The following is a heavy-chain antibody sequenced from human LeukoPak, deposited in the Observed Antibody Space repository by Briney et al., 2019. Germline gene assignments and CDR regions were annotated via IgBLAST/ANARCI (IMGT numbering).Heavy chain of an antibody. J-gene: IGHJ4*02. V-gene: IGHV3-21*01. CDR3: ATDYYDSSGSDY. D-gene: IGHD3-22*01. CDR1: GFTFSSYS. Sequence: GGSLRLSCAASGFTFSSYSMNWVRQAPGNGLEWVSSISSSSSYIYYADSVKGRFTISRDNAKNSLYLQMNSLRAEDTAVYYCATDYYDSSGSDYWGQGTLVTVSS. CDR2: ISSSSSYI.